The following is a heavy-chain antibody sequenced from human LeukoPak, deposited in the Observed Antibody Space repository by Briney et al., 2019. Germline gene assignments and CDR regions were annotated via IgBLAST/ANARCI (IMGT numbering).Heavy chain of an antibody. CDR1: GFTFSNYA. D-gene: IGHD3-22*01. V-gene: IGHV3-23*01. J-gene: IGHJ3*02. CDR3: VKDPPRSRAIVDAFDI. CDR2: ISNSGSST. Sequence: PGGSLRLSCAASGFTFSNYAMIWVRQAPGKGLEWVSVISNSGSSTDYADSVKGRFTISRDNSKNTLYLQMNSLRAEDAAVYYCVKDPPRSRAIVDAFDIWGQGTLVTVSS.